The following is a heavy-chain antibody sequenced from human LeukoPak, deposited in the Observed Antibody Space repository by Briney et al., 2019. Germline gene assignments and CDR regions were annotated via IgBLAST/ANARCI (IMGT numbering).Heavy chain of an antibody. CDR2: IYSGGST. Sequence: GGSLRLSCAASGFTFSNNYMSWVRQAPGKGLEWVSVIYSGGSTYYADSVKGRFTISRDNSKNTLYLQMNSLRAEDTAVYYCARGYFDYWGQGTLVTVSS. CDR3: ARGYFDY. V-gene: IGHV3-66*01. CDR1: GFTFSNNY. J-gene: IGHJ4*02.